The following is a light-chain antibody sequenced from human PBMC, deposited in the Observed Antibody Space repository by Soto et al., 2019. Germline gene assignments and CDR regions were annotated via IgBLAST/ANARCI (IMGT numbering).Light chain of an antibody. Sequence: DIQMTQSPSALSASVGDRVTITWRASQSISGWLAWFQQKPGKAPKLLIYDASSLESGVPSRFSGSGSGTEFTLTISSLQPDDFATYYCQHYNSYSEAFGQGTKVDI. CDR2: DAS. V-gene: IGKV1-5*01. CDR1: QSISGW. CDR3: QHYNSYSEA. J-gene: IGKJ1*01.